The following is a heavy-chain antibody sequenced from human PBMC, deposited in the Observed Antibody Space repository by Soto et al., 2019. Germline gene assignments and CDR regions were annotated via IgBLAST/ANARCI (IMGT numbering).Heavy chain of an antibody. Sequence: PSETLSLTCTVSGGSIISSSYYFFCIRQPPGKGLEWIGSIYYSGSTYYNPSLKSRVTISVDTSKNQFSLKLSSVTAADTAVYYCARLMVRGVIPAGPWGQGTLVTVS. D-gene: IGHD3-10*01. CDR2: IYYSGST. J-gene: IGHJ5*02. CDR3: ARLMVRGVIPAGP. CDR1: GGSIISSSYY. V-gene: IGHV4-39*01.